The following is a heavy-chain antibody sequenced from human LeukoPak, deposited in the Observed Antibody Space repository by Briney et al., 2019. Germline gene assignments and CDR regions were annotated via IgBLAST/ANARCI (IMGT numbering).Heavy chain of an antibody. J-gene: IGHJ4*02. CDR1: GFTFSSYA. D-gene: IGHD6-19*01. CDR3: AITPFTRSSGWYY. Sequence: GGSLRLSCAASGFTFSSYAMSWVRQAPGKGLEWVSAISGSGGSTYYADSVKGRFTISRDNSKNTLYLRMNSLRAEDTAVYYCAITPFTRSSGWYYWGQGTLVTVSS. V-gene: IGHV3-23*01. CDR2: ISGSGGST.